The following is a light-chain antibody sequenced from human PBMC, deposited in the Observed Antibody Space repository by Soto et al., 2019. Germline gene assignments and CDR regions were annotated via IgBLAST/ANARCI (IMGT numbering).Light chain of an antibody. CDR2: AAS. J-gene: IGKJ5*01. CDR1: QSISSY. Sequence: DIHMSQSPSSLSASVGYRFTITCRASQSISSYLNWYQQKPGKAPKLLIYAASSLQSGIPSRFSGSGSGTEFTLTISSLQSEDFAVYYCQQYNNWPITFGQGTRLEIK. CDR3: QQYNNWPIT. V-gene: IGKV1-39*01.